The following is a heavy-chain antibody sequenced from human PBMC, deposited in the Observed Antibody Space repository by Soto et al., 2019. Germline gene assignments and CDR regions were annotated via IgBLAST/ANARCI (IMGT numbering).Heavy chain of an antibody. CDR1: VFTFSDYY. Sequence: PGESLKISCAASVFTFSDYYMSWIRQAPGRGLEWVSYISSSSSYTNYADSVKGRFTISRDNAKSSLYLQMNSLRAEDTAVYYCARDWILYYYDSSGYSFGAFDIWGQGTMVTVSS. J-gene: IGHJ3*02. CDR3: ARDWILYYYDSSGYSFGAFDI. CDR2: ISSSSSYT. D-gene: IGHD3-22*01. V-gene: IGHV3-11*06.